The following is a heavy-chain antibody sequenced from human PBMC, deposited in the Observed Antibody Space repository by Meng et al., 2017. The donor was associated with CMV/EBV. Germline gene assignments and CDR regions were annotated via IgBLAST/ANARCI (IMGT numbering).Heavy chain of an antibody. CDR2: IYWNDDK. CDR3: AHRQIVVVPAADDAFDI. Sequence: SGPTLVKPTQTLTLTCTFSGFSLSTSGVGVGWIRQPPGKALEWLALIYWNDDKRYSPSLKSRLTITKDTSKNQVVLTMTNMDPVDTATYYSAHRQIVVVPAADDAFDIWGQGTMVTVSS. D-gene: IGHD2-2*01. J-gene: IGHJ3*02. CDR1: GFSLSTSGVG. V-gene: IGHV2-5*01.